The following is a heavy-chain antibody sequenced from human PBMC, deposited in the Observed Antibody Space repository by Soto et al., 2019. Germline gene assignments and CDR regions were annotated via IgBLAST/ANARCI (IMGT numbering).Heavy chain of an antibody. Sequence: QVQLVQSGAEVKNPGSSVKVSCKASGGTFRSYAISWVRQAPGQGLEGMGGIIPMFGPSNYAQKFLGRVTITSDESTRTAYMELSGLRSEDTAVYYCTRVVVTAIRSGYYYYGMDVWGQGTTVTVSS. CDR2: IIPMFGPS. D-gene: IGHD2-21*02. CDR1: GGTFRSYA. J-gene: IGHJ6*02. V-gene: IGHV1-69*01. CDR3: TRVVVTAIRSGYYYYGMDV.